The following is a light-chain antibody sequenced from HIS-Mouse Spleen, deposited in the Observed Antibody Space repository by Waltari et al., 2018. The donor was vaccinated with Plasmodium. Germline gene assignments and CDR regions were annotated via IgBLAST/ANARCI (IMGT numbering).Light chain of an antibody. Sequence: SYELTQPPSVSVSPGHTARITCSGDALQKKYAYWYQQKSGQAPVLVIYEDSKRTSGIPERFSGSSSGTMATLTISGAQVEDEADYYCYSTDSSGNHRVFGGGTKLTVL. CDR3: YSTDSSGNHRV. CDR2: EDS. CDR1: ALQKKY. V-gene: IGLV3-10*01. J-gene: IGLJ3*02.